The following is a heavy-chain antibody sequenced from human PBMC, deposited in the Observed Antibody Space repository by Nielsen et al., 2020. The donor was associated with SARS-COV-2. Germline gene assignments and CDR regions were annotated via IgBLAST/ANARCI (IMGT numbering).Heavy chain of an antibody. Sequence: SETLSLTCTVSGGSISSSSYYWSWIRQPPGKGLEWIGEINHSGSTNYNPSLKSRVTISVDTSKNQFSLKLSSVTAADTAVYYCARGRRITIFGVVIQSYGMDVWGQGTTVTVSS. V-gene: IGHV4-39*07. CDR1: GGSISSSSYY. CDR2: INHSGST. D-gene: IGHD3-3*01. CDR3: ARGRRITIFGVVIQSYGMDV. J-gene: IGHJ6*02.